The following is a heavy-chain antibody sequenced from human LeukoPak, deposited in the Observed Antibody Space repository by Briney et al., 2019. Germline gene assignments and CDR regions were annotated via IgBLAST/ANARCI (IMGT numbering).Heavy chain of an antibody. D-gene: IGHD3-16*02. Sequence: SETLSLTCTVSGGSISSDSYYWSWIRQPAGKGLEWIGRIYTSGSTNYNPSLKSRVTISVDTSKNQFSLKLSSVTAADTAVYYCAREGPYDYVWGSYRHFDYWGQGTLVTVSS. V-gene: IGHV4-61*02. CDR1: GGSISSDSYY. CDR3: AREGPYDYVWGSYRHFDY. J-gene: IGHJ4*02. CDR2: IYTSGST.